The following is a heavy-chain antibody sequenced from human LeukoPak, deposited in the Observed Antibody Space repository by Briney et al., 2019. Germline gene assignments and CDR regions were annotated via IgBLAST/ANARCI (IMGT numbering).Heavy chain of an antibody. CDR2: IYSDNA. CDR3: ARRAGAYSHPYDY. Sequence: GGSLRLSCTVSGFTVSSNSMSWVRQAPGKGLEWVSFIYSDNAHYSDSVKGRFTISRDNTKNTLYLQMNSLRAEDTAVYYCARRAGAYSHPYDYWGQGTLVTVSS. V-gene: IGHV3-53*01. D-gene: IGHD4/OR15-4a*01. CDR1: GFTVSSNS. J-gene: IGHJ4*02.